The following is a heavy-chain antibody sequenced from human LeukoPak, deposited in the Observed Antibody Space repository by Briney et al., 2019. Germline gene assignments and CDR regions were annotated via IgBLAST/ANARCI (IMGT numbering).Heavy chain of an antibody. J-gene: IGHJ4*02. V-gene: IGHV3-23*01. Sequence: GGSLRLSCAASGFTFSSYAMSWVRQAPGKGLEWVSAISGSGGSTYYADSVKGRFTISRDNSKNTLYLQMNSLRAEDTAVYYCAKARPRTHLGGSSWPFDYWGQGTLVTVSS. CDR1: GFTFSSYA. CDR2: ISGSGGST. CDR3: AKARPRTHLGGSSWPFDY. D-gene: IGHD6-13*01.